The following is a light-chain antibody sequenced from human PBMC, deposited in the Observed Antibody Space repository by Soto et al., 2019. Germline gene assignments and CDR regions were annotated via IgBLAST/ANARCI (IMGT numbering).Light chain of an antibody. CDR2: DAS. J-gene: IGKJ1*01. Sequence: DIQMTQSPYTLSASVGDRVTITCRASQSISSWLAWYQQKPGKAPKPLIYDASSLESGVPSRFSGSGSGTDFSLTITSLQPDDSATYYCQQYHSYYPWTFGQGTKVDIK. CDR1: QSISSW. V-gene: IGKV1-5*01. CDR3: QQYHSYYPWT.